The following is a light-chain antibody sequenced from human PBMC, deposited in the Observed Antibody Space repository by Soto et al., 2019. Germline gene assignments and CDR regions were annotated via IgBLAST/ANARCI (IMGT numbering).Light chain of an antibody. CDR3: AAWDDSLNAVV. CDR2: TNN. V-gene: IGLV1-44*01. CDR1: SSNIGSNP. J-gene: IGLJ2*01. Sequence: QSVLTQPPSASKTPGQRVTISCSRSSSNIGSNPVNWYQQLPGTAPQLLIYTNNQRPSGVPDRFSGSKSGTSASLAISGLQSDDEADYYCAAWDDSLNAVVFGGGTKLTVL.